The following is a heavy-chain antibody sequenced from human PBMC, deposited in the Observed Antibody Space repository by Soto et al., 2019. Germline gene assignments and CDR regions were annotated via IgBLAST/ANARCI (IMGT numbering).Heavy chain of an antibody. CDR1: GYTFTSYG. CDR3: ARGYYYDSSGYYQNAFDI. J-gene: IGHJ3*02. D-gene: IGHD3-22*01. Sequence: ASVKVSCKASGYTFTSYGISWVRQAPGQGLEWMGWISAYNGNTNYAQKLQGRVTMTTDTSTSTAYMELRSLRSDDTAVYYCARGYYYDSSGYYQNAFDIWGQGTMVTVSS. CDR2: ISAYNGNT. V-gene: IGHV1-18*04.